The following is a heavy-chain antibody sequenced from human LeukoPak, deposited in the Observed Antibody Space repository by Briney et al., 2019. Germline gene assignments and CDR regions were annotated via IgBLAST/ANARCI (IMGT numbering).Heavy chain of an antibody. CDR1: GFTFSSYS. V-gene: IGHV3-30*18. CDR2: ISYDGSNK. Sequence: PGGSLRLSCAASGFTFSSYSMNWVRQAPGKGLEWVAVISYDGSNKDYADSVKGRFTISRDNSKNTLYLQMNTLRTEDTAVYYCAKDRPLYSGSQHFDFWGQGTLVTVSS. CDR3: AKDRPLYSGSQHFDF. D-gene: IGHD1-26*01. J-gene: IGHJ4*02.